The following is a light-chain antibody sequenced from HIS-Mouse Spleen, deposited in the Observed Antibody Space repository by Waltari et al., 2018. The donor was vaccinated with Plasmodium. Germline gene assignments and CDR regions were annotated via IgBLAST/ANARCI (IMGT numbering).Light chain of an antibody. V-gene: IGKV3-20*01. J-gene: IGKJ1*01. CDR3: QQYGSSGT. CDR2: GAS. Sequence: EIVLTQSPGTLSLSPGERATLSCRASQSVSSSYLAWYQQKPGQAPRLLIYGASSRATGIPDRCSGSGSRTDFTLTSSRLEPDDVAVYYWQQYGSSGTFGQGTKVEIK. CDR1: QSVSSSY.